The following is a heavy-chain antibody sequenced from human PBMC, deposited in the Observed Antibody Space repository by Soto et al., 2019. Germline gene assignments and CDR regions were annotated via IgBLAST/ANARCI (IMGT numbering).Heavy chain of an antibody. CDR2: IYWDDDK. V-gene: IGHV2-5*02. CDR1: GGSITRSSYY. Sequence: ALSLTCTVSGGSITRSSYYWGLIRQAPGKGLEWLALIYWDDDKRYSPSLKSRLTITKDTSKNQVALTVTNMDPVDTATYYCARFLWSDTSLYYFDYWSQGTLVTVSS. D-gene: IGHD3-3*01. CDR3: ARFLWSDTSLYYFDY. J-gene: IGHJ4*02.